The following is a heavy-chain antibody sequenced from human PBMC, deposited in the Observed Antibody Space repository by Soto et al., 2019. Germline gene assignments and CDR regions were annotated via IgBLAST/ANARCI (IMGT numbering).Heavy chain of an antibody. J-gene: IGHJ6*03. V-gene: IGHV3-9*01. CDR2: ISWNSERI. Sequence: GGSLRLSCAASGFTYDDYPMNWVRQAPGKGLEWVSGISWNSERIGYADSVKGRFTISRDNAKNSLYLQMNSLRPEDTALYYCTKDKISAGLYYYYMDVWGKGTTVTVSS. CDR1: GFTYDDYP. CDR3: TKDKISAGLYYYYMDV.